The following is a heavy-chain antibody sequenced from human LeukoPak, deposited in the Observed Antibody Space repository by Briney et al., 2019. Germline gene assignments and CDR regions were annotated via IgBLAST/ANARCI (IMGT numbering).Heavy chain of an antibody. CDR1: GFTFSSFG. CDR3: AFGERYFAFDI. CDR2: IWYDGSNK. D-gene: IGHD3-10*01. V-gene: IGHV3-33*01. J-gene: IGHJ3*02. Sequence: QTGGSLRLSCAASGFTFSSFGMHWVRQAPGKGLEWVAVIWYDGSNKYYADSVKGRFTISRDNSKNTLYLQMNSLRAEDTAVYYCAFGERYFAFDIWGQGTMVTVSS.